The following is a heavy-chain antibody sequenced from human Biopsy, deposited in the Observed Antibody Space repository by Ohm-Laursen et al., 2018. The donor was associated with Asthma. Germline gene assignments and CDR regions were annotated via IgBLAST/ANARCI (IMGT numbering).Heavy chain of an antibody. Sequence: SLRLSCAASGFSFSNFAIHWVRQAPGKGLEWVGVISKDASTQDYADSVKGRFTMARDNSKNTLDLQMNSLREEDTAVYYCVRDRTDDAFDIWGQGTVVSVSS. CDR2: ISKDASTQ. D-gene: IGHD1-1*01. CDR1: GFSFSNFA. J-gene: IGHJ3*02. V-gene: IGHV3-30*01. CDR3: VRDRTDDAFDI.